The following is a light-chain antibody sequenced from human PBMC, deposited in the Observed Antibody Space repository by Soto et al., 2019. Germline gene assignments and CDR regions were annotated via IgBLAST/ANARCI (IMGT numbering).Light chain of an antibody. Sequence: QAVVTQEPSLTVSPGGTVTLTCGSSTGAVTSGHYPYWFQQKPGQAPRTLIYDTSNKHSWTPARFSGSLLGGKAALTLSGAQPEDEAEYYCLLSYSGAQPLFGGGTKLTVL. V-gene: IGLV7-46*01. CDR2: DTS. J-gene: IGLJ2*01. CDR3: LLSYSGAQPL. CDR1: TGAVTSGHY.